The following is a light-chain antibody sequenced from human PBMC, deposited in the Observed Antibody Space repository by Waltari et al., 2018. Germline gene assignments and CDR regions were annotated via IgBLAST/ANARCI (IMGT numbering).Light chain of an antibody. CDR2: KNN. Sequence: QSVLTQPPSASGTPGQRVSLSCSGTSSNIGSNYVYWYQQRPGTAPKLLIFKNNVRPSGVPDRFSGSKSGSSASLAISGLRSEDEAEYFCATWDDSLSGSYVFGTGTKVTVL. V-gene: IGLV1-47*01. CDR1: SSNIGSNY. J-gene: IGLJ1*01. CDR3: ATWDDSLSGSYV.